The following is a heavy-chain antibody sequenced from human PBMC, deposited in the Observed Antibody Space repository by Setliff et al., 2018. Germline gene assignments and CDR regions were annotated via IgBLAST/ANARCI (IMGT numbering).Heavy chain of an antibody. J-gene: IGHJ3*01. CDR2: IYKGGST. CDR3: RQAVVGRDVFDV. Sequence: PSETLSLTCAVSANTLSTSYYWGWVRQPPGKGLEWIGDIYKGGSTYYNPSLRSRVSMSLDTSKKEFSLTLTSVTAADTALYYCRQAVVGRDVFDVWGQGTMVTVSS. CDR1: ANTLSTSYY. V-gene: IGHV4-28*01. D-gene: IGHD1-1*01.